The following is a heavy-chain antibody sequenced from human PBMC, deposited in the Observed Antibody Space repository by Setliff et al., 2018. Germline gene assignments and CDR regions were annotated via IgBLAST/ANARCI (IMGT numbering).Heavy chain of an antibody. D-gene: IGHD2-8*01. V-gene: IGHV1-24*01. Sequence: ASVKVSCKVSRYTLTELSMHWVRQAPGKGLEWMGSFDPEDGETLYAQKFQGRVTMTEDTSTDTAYTELSSLRSEDTAVYYCTTVLRDVYNGGDGFDIWGQGTMVTVSS. CDR3: TTVLRDVYNGGDGFDI. CDR1: RYTLTELS. J-gene: IGHJ3*02. CDR2: FDPEDGET.